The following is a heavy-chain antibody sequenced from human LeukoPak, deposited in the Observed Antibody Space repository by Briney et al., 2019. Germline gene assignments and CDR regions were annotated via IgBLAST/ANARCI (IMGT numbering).Heavy chain of an antibody. D-gene: IGHD3-10*01. CDR2: IYPGDSDT. Sequence: KCGESLQISCKGSGYSFTTYWIGRVRQMPGKGLEWMGIIYPGDSDTRYSPSFQGQVTISADKSISTAYLQWSSLKASDTAMYYCARPADPGSRWYFDYWGQGTLVTVSS. CDR3: ARPADPGSRWYFDY. J-gene: IGHJ4*02. CDR1: GYSFTTYW. V-gene: IGHV5-51*01.